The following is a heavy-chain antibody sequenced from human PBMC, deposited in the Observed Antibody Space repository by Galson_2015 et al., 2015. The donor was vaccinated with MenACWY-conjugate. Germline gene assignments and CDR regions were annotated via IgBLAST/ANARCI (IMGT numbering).Heavy chain of an antibody. V-gene: IGHV4-39*01. CDR1: AGSSSSHDDY. CDR2: INHSGGT. Sequence: ETLSLTCTVSAGSSSSHDDYWGWFRQPPGKSLEWFGNINHSGGTYYNPSVSSRVTISVDPSKNQFSLKLTSVTAADTAVYYCARRRPRDIGGGFDIWGQGTLVTVSS. CDR3: ARRRPRDIGGGFDI. D-gene: IGHD2-15*01. J-gene: IGHJ3*02.